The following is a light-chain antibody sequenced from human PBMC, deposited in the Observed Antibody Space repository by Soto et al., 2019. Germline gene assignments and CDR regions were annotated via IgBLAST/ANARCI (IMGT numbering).Light chain of an antibody. CDR3: QSYDTSLSGAWV. CDR2: GNN. CDR1: SSNVGAGFA. J-gene: IGLJ3*02. Sequence: QSVLTQPPSVSGAPGQRVSISCTGNSSNVGAGFAVHWYQQLPGTAPKLLIYGNNNRPSGVPDRFSGSKSATSASLAITGLQAEDDADYYCQSYDTSLSGAWVFGGGTKVTVL. V-gene: IGLV1-40*01.